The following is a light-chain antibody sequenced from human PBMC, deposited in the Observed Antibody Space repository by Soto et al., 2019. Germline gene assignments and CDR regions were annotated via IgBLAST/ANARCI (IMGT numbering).Light chain of an antibody. Sequence: EMVMTQSPATLSVSTGERATLSCRASQSVISNLAWYQQKPGQAPRLLIFGASIRATGIPDRISGSGSGTDFTLTITRLEPEDFAVYYCQQYGSSPITFGQGTRLEI. J-gene: IGKJ5*01. CDR1: QSVISN. CDR2: GAS. V-gene: IGKV3-20*01. CDR3: QQYGSSPIT.